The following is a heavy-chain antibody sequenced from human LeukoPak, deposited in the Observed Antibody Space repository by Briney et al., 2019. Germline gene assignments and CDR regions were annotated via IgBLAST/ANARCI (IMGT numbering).Heavy chain of an antibody. D-gene: IGHD6-19*01. CDR3: ARDRGSSGWEIIDY. CDR1: GFTFDDYG. V-gene: IGHV3-20*04. Sequence: PGGSQRLSCAASGFTFDDYGMSWVRQAPGKGLEWVSGINRNGGSTGYADSVKGRFTISRDNAKNSLYLQMNSLRAEDTALYYCARDRGSSGWEIIDYWGQGTLVTVSS. J-gene: IGHJ4*02. CDR2: INRNGGST.